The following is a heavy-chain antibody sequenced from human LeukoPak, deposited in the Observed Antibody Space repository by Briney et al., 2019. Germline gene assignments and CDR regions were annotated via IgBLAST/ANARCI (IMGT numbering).Heavy chain of an antibody. CDR3: ARRNYYDSSGEDAFDI. CDR1: GFTFSSYS. CDR2: ISSSSSYI. Sequence: GGSLRLSCAASGFTFSSYSMNWVRQAPGKGLEWVSSISSSSSYIYYADSVKGRFTISRDNAKNSLYLQMNSLRTEDTAVYYCARRNYYDSSGEDAFDIWGQGTMVTVSS. D-gene: IGHD3-22*01. V-gene: IGHV3-21*01. J-gene: IGHJ3*02.